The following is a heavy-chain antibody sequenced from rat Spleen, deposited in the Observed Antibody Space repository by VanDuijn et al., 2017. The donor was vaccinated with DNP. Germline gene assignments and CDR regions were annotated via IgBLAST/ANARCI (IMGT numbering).Heavy chain of an antibody. CDR3: TRRGTTGAMDA. D-gene: IGHD1-10*01. CDR1: GFTFSDYN. V-gene: IGHV5-7*01. CDR2: ISFDGTDT. Sequence: EVHLVASGGGLVQPGGSLKLSCAASGFTFSDYNLAWVRQVPKKGLEWVATISFDGTDTHYRDSVKGRFTASRDNEKSTLHLQMNSLRSEDTATYYCTRRGTTGAMDAWGQGTSVTVSS. J-gene: IGHJ4*01.